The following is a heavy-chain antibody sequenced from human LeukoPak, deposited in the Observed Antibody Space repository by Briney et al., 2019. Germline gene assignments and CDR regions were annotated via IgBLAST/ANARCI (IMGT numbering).Heavy chain of an antibody. CDR1: GGSISSYY. V-gene: IGHV4-59*12. J-gene: IGHJ6*02. CDR2: IYYSGST. CDR3: ARDPATIGYCSGGSCPYGMDV. Sequence: SETLSLTCTVSGGSISSYYWSWIRQPPGKGLEWIGYIYYSGSTNYNPSLKSRVTISVDTSKNQFSLKLSSVTAADTAVYYCARDPATIGYCSGGSCPYGMDVWGQGTTVTVSS. D-gene: IGHD2-15*01.